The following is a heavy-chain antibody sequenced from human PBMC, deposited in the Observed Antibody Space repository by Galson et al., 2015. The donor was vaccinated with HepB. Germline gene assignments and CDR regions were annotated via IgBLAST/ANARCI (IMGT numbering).Heavy chain of an antibody. V-gene: IGHV3-48*01. J-gene: IGHJ3*02. CDR1: GFAFNSYS. D-gene: IGHD1-26*01. CDR2: ITSSSATI. Sequence: RLSCAASGFAFNSYSMNWVRQAPGKGPEWVSHITSSSATIYYADTVKGRFTISRDNFKNLLYLQMNSLRAEDTAVYYCARDPLSGSYGNDAFDMWGQGTMVTVSS. CDR3: ARDPLSGSYGNDAFDM.